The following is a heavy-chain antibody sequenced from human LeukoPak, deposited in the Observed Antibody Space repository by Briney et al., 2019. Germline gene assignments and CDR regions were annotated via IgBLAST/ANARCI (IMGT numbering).Heavy chain of an antibody. CDR3: AKELVGVKKDV. CDR2: ISGSGAVT. CDR1: GFTFSTYA. V-gene: IGHV3-23*01. J-gene: IGHJ6*02. Sequence: GGSLRLSCAASGFTFSTYAMSWVRQAPGKGLEWVSAISGSGAVTYYTDSVKGRFTISRDNSKNTLYLQMNSLRAEDTAVYYCAKELVGVKKDVWGQGTTVTVSS. D-gene: IGHD1-26*01.